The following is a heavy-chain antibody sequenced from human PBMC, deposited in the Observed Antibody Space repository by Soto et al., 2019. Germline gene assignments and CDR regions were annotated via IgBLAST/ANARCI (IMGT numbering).Heavy chain of an antibody. CDR3: AKYWFLEWLLSWFDP. CDR1: GFTFSSYA. CDR2: ISGSGGST. V-gene: IGHV3-23*01. Sequence: GGSLRLSCAASGFTFSSYAMSWVRQAPGKGLEWVSAISGSGGSTYYADSVKGRFTISRDNSKNTLYLQMNSLRAEDTAVYYCAKYWFLEWLLSWFDPWGQGTLVTVSS. J-gene: IGHJ5*02. D-gene: IGHD3-3*01.